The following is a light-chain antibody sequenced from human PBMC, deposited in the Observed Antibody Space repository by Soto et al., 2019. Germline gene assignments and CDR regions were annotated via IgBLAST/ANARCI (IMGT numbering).Light chain of an antibody. V-gene: IGKV3-15*01. CDR3: QKFNKWPWT. J-gene: IGKJ1*01. CDR2: DAS. CDR1: ESVGSN. Sequence: EIVLTQSPATLSLSPGERATLSCRASESVGSNLAWYQQKPGQPPRLLIYDASMRETGVPPRFSGSGSGTEFTLTINNLQSEDFAIYFCQKFNKWPWTFGQGTKVDIK.